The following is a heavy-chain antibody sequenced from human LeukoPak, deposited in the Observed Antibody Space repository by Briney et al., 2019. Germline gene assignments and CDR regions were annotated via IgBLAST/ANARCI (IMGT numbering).Heavy chain of an antibody. D-gene: IGHD6-13*01. J-gene: IGHJ4*02. Sequence: ASVKVSCKASGYTFTSYAMNWVRQAPGQGLEWMGWINPNSGGTNYAQKFQGRVTMTRDTSISTAYMELSRLRSDDTAVYYCARVRIPGGYSSSWLYYFDYWGQGTLVTVSS. CDR1: GYTFTSYA. CDR2: INPNSGGT. V-gene: IGHV1-2*02. CDR3: ARVRIPGGYSSSWLYYFDY.